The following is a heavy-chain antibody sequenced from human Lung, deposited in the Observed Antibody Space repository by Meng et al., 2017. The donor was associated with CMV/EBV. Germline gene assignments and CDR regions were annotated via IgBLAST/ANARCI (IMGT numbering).Heavy chain of an antibody. D-gene: IGHD2-21*01. J-gene: IGHJ5*02. CDR3: ARRGPSYCGVDCLAWFDP. Sequence: VTSYGINWVRQAPGQGLEWMGWIRVYNGDTKYAQKFQGRVTMTTDTSTSTAYMELRSLRSDDTAVYYCARRGPSYCGVDCLAWFDPWGQGTLVTVSS. V-gene: IGHV1-18*01. CDR1: VTSYG. CDR2: IRVYNGDT.